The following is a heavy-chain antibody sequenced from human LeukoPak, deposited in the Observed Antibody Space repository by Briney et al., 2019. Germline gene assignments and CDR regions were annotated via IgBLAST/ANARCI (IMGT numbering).Heavy chain of an antibody. V-gene: IGHV4-39*01. CDR1: GGSFSSSSYY. CDR3: ARPPNYSNYCFDS. Sequence: SETLSLTCTVSGGSFSSSSYYWGWIRQPPGKGLEWIGSVYYSGSTYYNPSLESRVDIFEDTSKNQFSLRLRFVTAADTAVYYCARPPNYSNYCFDSWGQGALVIVSS. CDR2: VYYSGST. D-gene: IGHD4-11*01. J-gene: IGHJ4*02.